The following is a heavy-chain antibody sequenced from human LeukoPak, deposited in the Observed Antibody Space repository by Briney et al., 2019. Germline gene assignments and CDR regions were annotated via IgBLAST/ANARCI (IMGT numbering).Heavy chain of an antibody. CDR1: GFTFSSYW. D-gene: IGHD6-19*01. CDR2: INNDGSST. CDR3: ARGDGLAGNRY. J-gene: IGHJ4*02. V-gene: IGHV3-74*01. Sequence: GGSLRLSCAASGFTFSSYWMHWVRQAPGKGLVWVSRINNDGSSTTYADSVKGRFTISRDNAKNTLYLQMNSLRAEDTAVYFCARGDGLAGNRYWGQGTLVTVSS.